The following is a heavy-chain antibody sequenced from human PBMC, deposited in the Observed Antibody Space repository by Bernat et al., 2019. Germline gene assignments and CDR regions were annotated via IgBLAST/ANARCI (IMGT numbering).Heavy chain of an antibody. D-gene: IGHD6-19*01. CDR1: GYTLTELS. CDR3: ATPYSSGWFDY. CDR2: FDPEDGET. V-gene: IGHV1-24*01. J-gene: IGHJ4*02. Sequence: QVQLVQSGAEVKKPGASVKVSCKVSGYTLTELSMHWVRQAPGKGLEWMGGFDPEDGETIYAQKFQGRGTMTEDASTATAAMGRSSLRSVDTAVYYCATPYSSGWFDYWGQGTLVTVSS.